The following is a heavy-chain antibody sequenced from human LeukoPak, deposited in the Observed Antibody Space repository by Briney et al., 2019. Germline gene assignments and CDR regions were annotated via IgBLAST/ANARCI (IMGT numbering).Heavy chain of an antibody. V-gene: IGHV4-38-2*02. J-gene: IGHJ6*02. D-gene: IGHD1-26*01. CDR3: AREWDFMDV. CDR1: GYSISSGYY. CDR2: IYHSGST. Sequence: SETLSLTCTVSGYSISSGYYWGWIRQPPGKGLEWIGSIYHSGSTYYNPSLKSRVTISVDTSKNQFSLKLSSVTAADTAVYCCAREWDFMDVWGQGTTVIVSS.